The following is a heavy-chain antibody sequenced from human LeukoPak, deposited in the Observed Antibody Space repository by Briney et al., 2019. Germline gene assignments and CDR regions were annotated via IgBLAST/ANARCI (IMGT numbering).Heavy chain of an antibody. D-gene: IGHD2-2*02. Sequence: ASVKVSCKASGGTFSSYAISWVRQAPGQGLEWMGWMNPNSGNTGYAQKFQGRVNITRNTSISTAYMELSSLRSEDTAVYYCARAIVYCSSTSCYISDAFDIWGQGTMVTVSS. V-gene: IGHV1-8*03. CDR1: GGTFSSYA. CDR2: MNPNSGNT. J-gene: IGHJ3*02. CDR3: ARAIVYCSSTSCYISDAFDI.